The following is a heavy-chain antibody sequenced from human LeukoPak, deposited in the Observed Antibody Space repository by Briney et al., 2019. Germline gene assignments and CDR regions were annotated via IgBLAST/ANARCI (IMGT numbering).Heavy chain of an antibody. Sequence: GASVKVSCKASGYTFTSYGISWARQAPGQGLEWMGWISAYNGNTNYAQKLQGRVTMTTDTSTSTAYMELRSLRSDDTAVYYCARDGRITMVRGVILKQALFDYWGQGTLVTVSS. CDR2: ISAYNGNT. CDR1: GYTFTSYG. V-gene: IGHV1-18*01. D-gene: IGHD3-10*01. CDR3: ARDGRITMVRGVILKQALFDY. J-gene: IGHJ4*02.